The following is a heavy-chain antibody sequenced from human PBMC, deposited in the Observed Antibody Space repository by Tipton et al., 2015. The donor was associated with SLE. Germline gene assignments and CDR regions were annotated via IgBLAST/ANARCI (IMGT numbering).Heavy chain of an antibody. V-gene: IGHV3-23*01. CDR1: GFTVSSNY. D-gene: IGHD5-18*01. CDR3: AKQGALGGYSYGYYYYYYMDV. J-gene: IGHJ6*03. Sequence: SGFTVSSNYMSWVRQAPGKGLEWVSAISGSDGSTYYADSVKGRFTISRDNSKNTLYLQMNSLRAEDTAVYYCAKQGALGGYSYGYYYYYYMDVWGKGTTVTVSS. CDR2: ISGSDGST.